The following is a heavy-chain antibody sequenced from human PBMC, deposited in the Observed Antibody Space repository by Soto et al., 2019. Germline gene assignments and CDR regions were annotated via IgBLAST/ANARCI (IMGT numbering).Heavy chain of an antibody. Sequence: QVQLVQSGAEVKKPGASVKVSCKASGYTFTGYYMHWVRQAPGQGLEWMGWINPNSGGTNYAQKFQGWVTMTRDTSISTVYMELSRLRSDDTAVYYCARVGVAARMGDNWFDPWGQGTLVTVSS. CDR2: INPNSGGT. J-gene: IGHJ5*02. V-gene: IGHV1-2*04. CDR1: GYTFTGYY. D-gene: IGHD6-6*01. CDR3: ARVGVAARMGDNWFDP.